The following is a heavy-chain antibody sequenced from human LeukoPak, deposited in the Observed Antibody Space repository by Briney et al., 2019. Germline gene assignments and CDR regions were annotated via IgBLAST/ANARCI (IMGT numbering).Heavy chain of an antibody. J-gene: IGHJ3*02. Sequence: GGSLRLSCTASGFTFSNYWMSWVRQAPGKGLEWVAVISYDGSNKYYADSVKGRFTISRDNSKNTLYLQMNSLRAEDTAVYYCAREFWKEIYAFDIWGQGTMVTVSS. D-gene: IGHD1-1*01. CDR1: GFTFSNYW. CDR3: AREFWKEIYAFDI. CDR2: ISYDGSNK. V-gene: IGHV3-30-3*01.